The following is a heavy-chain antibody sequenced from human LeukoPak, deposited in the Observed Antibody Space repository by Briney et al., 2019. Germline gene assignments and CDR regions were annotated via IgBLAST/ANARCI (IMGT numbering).Heavy chain of an antibody. Sequence: PSETLSLTCTVSGGSISSGGYYWSRIRQHPGKGLEWIGYIYYSGSTYYNPSLKSRVTISVDTSKNQFSLKLSSVTAADTAVYYCARENTYYDAGHWGQGTLVTVSS. D-gene: IGHD3-3*01. CDR1: GGSISSGGYY. CDR2: IYYSGST. V-gene: IGHV4-31*03. CDR3: ARENTYYDAGH. J-gene: IGHJ4*02.